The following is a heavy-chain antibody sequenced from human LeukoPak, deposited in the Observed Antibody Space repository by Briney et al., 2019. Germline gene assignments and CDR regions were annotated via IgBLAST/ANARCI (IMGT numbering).Heavy chain of an antibody. J-gene: IGHJ4*02. D-gene: IGHD3-10*01. Sequence: PGGSLRLSWAASGXTFSSYWMHWVRQAPGKGLVWVSRITSDGGYTNYADSVKGRFTISRDNARNTLYLQMNSLRAEDTAVYYCARDYYGSGSPNDCWGQGTLVTVSS. V-gene: IGHV3-74*01. CDR3: ARDYYGSGSPNDC. CDR1: GXTFSSYW. CDR2: ITSDGGYT.